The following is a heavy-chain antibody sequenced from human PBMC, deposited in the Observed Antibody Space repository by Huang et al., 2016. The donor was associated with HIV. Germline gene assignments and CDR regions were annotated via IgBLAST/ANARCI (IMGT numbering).Heavy chain of an antibody. D-gene: IGHD3-10*01. CDR3: AKGSMANAFDI. V-gene: IGHV3-30*02. J-gene: IGHJ3*02. CDR1: GFTFSSYG. Sequence: QVQLVESGGGVVQPGGSLRLSCAASGFTFSSYGMHWVRQAPGKGLEWVAFRRYDGSNKDYADSVRGRFTISRDNSKNTLYLQMNSLRAEDTAVYYCAKGSMANAFDIWGQGTMVTVSS. CDR2: RRYDGSNK.